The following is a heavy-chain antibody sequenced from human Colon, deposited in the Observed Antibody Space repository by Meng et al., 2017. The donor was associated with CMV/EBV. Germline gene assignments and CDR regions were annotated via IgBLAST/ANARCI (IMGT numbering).Heavy chain of an antibody. CDR3: ARDQGGNSVNYYHGMDV. J-gene: IGHJ6*02. D-gene: IGHD4-23*01. V-gene: IGHV3-48*03. Sequence: GGSLRLSCVTSGFTFSSYEMNWVRQVPGRGLECISFISGTATTLYYADSVKGRFTISRDNARNSLYLQMNNLRAEDTGIYYCARDQGGNSVNYYHGMDVWGQGTTVTVSS. CDR1: GFTFSSYE. CDR2: ISGTATTL.